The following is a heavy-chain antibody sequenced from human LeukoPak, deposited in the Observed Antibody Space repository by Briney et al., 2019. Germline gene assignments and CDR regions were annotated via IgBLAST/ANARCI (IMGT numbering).Heavy chain of an antibody. CDR1: GYTFTSYD. D-gene: IGHD3-10*01. CDR3: ARGVRKKNYGSGSYYYYYYYMDV. CDR2: MNPNSGNT. V-gene: IGHV1-8*01. Sequence: SVKVSCKASGYTFTSYDINWVRQATGQGLEWMVWMNPNSGNTGYAQKFQGRVTMTRNTSINTAYMELSTLRSEDTAVYYCARGVRKKNYGSGSYYYYYYYMDVWSKGTTVTVYS. J-gene: IGHJ6*03.